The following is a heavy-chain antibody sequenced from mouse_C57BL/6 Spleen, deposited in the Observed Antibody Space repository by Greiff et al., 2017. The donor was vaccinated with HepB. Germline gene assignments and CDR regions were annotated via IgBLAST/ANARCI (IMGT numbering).Heavy chain of an antibody. CDR2: IDPSDSET. CDR3: ARLDYGSSIDY. V-gene: IGHV1-52*01. Sequence: VQLQQPGAELVRPGSSVKLSCKASGYTFTSYWMHWVKQRPIKGLEWIGNIDPSDSETHYNQKFKDKATLTVDKSSSTAYMQLSSLTSEDSAVYYCARLDYGSSIDYWGQGTTLTVSS. D-gene: IGHD1-1*01. J-gene: IGHJ2*01. CDR1: GYTFTSYW.